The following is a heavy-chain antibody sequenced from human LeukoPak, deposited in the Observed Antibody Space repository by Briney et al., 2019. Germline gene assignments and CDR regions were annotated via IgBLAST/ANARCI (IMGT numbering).Heavy chain of an antibody. J-gene: IGHJ4*02. D-gene: IGHD5-12*01. CDR2: ITGSGDNT. CDR3: AKYPWGSGYGYIDY. Sequence: GGSLRLSCAASGFTFSSYAMNWVRQAPGKGLEWISTITGSGDNTYYADSVKGRFTISRDNSKGTLYLQMNSLSAEDTALYYCAKYPWGSGYGYIDYWGQGTLVTVSS. CDR1: GFTFSSYA. V-gene: IGHV3-23*01.